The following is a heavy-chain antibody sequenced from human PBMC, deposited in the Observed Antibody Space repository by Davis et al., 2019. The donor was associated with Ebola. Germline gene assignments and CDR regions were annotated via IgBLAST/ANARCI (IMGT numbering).Heavy chain of an antibody. J-gene: IGHJ4*03. Sequence: MPSETLSLTCTVSGGSISSYYWSWIRQPPGKGLEWIGYIYYSGSTNYNPSLKSRVTISVDTSKNQFSLKLSSVTAADTAVYYCARAVAGSSWYGFDSWGQGTTVTVSS. D-gene: IGHD6-13*01. V-gene: IGHV4-59*12. CDR2: IYYSGST. CDR1: GGSISSYY. CDR3: ARAVAGSSWYGFDS.